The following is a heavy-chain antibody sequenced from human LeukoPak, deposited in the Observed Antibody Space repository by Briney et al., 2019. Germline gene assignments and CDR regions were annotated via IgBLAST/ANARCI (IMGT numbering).Heavy chain of an antibody. CDR1: GGSFSGYY. CDR3: AKDLLWFGELYSPDNWFDP. Sequence: SETLSLTCAVYGGSFSGYYWSWIRQSPGKGLEWIGYIYHSGSTNYNPSLQSRVTMSFDTAKNELSLRLNSVTAADTAVYYCAKDLLWFGELYSPDNWFDPWGQGTLVTVSS. CDR2: IYHSGST. V-gene: IGHV4-59*13. D-gene: IGHD3-10*01. J-gene: IGHJ5*02.